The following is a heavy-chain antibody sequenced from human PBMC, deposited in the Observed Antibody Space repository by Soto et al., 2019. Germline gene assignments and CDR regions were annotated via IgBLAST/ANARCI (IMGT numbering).Heavy chain of an antibody. CDR2: IKQDGSEK. CDR3: TRTISATAGDV. CDR1: GFTFNSDW. D-gene: IGHD5-12*01. V-gene: IGHV3-7*01. Sequence: VQLVESGGGLVQPGGSLRLSCAASGFTFNSDWMTWVRQAPGKGLDWVANIKQDGSEKYYVDSVNGRFTISRDNAKKPQYLQMSSLRAEDTAVYYCTRTISATAGDVWGQGTMVTVSS. J-gene: IGHJ3*01.